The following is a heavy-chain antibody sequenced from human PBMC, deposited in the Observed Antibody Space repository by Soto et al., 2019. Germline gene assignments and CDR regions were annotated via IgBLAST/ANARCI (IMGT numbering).Heavy chain of an antibody. CDR2: ISSSSSYI. D-gene: IGHD3-9*01. CDR3: ASSFWLSEFAYFPWIKANHDAFDI. Sequence: EVQLVESGGGLVKPGGSLRLSCAASGFTFSSYSMNWVRQAPGKGLEWVSSISSSSSYIYYADSVKGRFTISRDNAKNSLYLQMNSLRAEDTAVYYCASSFWLSEFAYFPWIKANHDAFDIWGQGTMVTVSS. CDR1: GFTFSSYS. V-gene: IGHV3-21*01. J-gene: IGHJ3*02.